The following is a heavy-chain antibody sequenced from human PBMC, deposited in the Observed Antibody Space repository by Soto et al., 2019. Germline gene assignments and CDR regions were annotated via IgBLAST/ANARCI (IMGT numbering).Heavy chain of an antibody. J-gene: IGHJ4*02. CDR2: IYSGGSA. D-gene: IGHD5-18*01. CDR3: ARHGYSYGGGYFDY. Sequence: EVQLVESGGGLVQPGGSLRLCCAASRFTVSSNYMSWVRQAPGKGLEWVSVIYSGGSAYYADSVKGRFTISRDNSKNTLYLQMNSLRTEDTAVYYCARHGYSYGGGYFDYWGQGTLVTVSS. V-gene: IGHV3-66*04. CDR1: RFTVSSNY.